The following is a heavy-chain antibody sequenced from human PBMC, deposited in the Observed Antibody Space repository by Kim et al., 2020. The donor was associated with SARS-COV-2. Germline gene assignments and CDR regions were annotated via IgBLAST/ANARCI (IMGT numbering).Heavy chain of an antibody. V-gene: IGHV3-30*18. CDR2: ISYDGSNK. CDR1: GFTFSSYG. J-gene: IGHJ4*02. Sequence: GGSLRLSCAASGFTFSSYGMHWVRQAPGKGLEWVAVISYDGSNKYYADSVKGRFTISRDNSKNTLYLQMNSLRAEDTAVYYCAKDLGSGVVRFQIDYWGQGTLVTVSS. CDR3: AKDLGSGVVRFQIDY. D-gene: IGHD3-10*01.